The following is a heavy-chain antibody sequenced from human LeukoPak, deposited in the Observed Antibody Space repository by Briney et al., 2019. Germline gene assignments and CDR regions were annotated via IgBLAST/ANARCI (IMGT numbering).Heavy chain of an antibody. Sequence: QAGGSLRLSCAASGFTFSSDWMHWVRQAPGKGLVWVSRVNTDGSNTRYVDSVKGRFTISRDNAKNTVYLQVNSLRAEDAAVYYCARGRYFATDVWGKGTTVTVSS. CDR1: GFTFSSDW. J-gene: IGHJ6*04. CDR3: ARGRYFATDV. CDR2: VNTDGSNT. V-gene: IGHV3-74*01.